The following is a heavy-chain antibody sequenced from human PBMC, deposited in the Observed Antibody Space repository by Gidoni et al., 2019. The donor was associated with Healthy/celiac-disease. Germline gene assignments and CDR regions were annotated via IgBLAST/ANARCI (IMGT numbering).Heavy chain of an antibody. J-gene: IGHJ6*02. Sequence: EVQLVESGGGSVKPGGSLRLSCAASGFTFRNAWMSWVRQAPGKGLEWVGRIKSKTDGGTTDYAAPVKGRFTISRDDSKNTLYLQMNSLKTEDTAVYYCTTDNGYSNYGRGMDVWGQGTTVTVSS. CDR1: GFTFRNAW. CDR2: IKSKTDGGTT. D-gene: IGHD4-4*01. V-gene: IGHV3-15*01. CDR3: TTDNGYSNYGRGMDV.